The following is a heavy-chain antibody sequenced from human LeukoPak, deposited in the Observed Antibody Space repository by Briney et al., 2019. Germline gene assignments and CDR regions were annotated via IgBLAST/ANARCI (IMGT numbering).Heavy chain of an antibody. CDR3: ARGSGGTYYNYFDY. CDR2: INPSGGST. V-gene: IGHV1-46*01. J-gene: IGHJ4*02. CDR1: GYTFTNNY. D-gene: IGHD1-26*01. Sequence: GASGKASCKVSGYTFTNNYIHWVRQAPGQGRGWMGIINPSGGSTSNAQKFQGRVTMTRDTSTSTVYMDLSSLRAEDTAVYYCARGSGGTYYNYFDYWGQGTLVTVSS.